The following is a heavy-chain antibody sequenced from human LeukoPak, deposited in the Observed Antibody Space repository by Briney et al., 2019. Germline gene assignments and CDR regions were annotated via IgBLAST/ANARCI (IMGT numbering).Heavy chain of an antibody. CDR3: ARGRRHRPGRSPPNLVFDY. CDR2: IYYSGST. J-gene: IGHJ4*02. V-gene: IGHV4-39*07. CDR1: GGSISSSNRY. D-gene: IGHD2-15*01. Sequence: SETLSLTCTVSGGSISSSNRYWGWIRQPPGKGLEWIGSIYYSGSTYYNPSLKGRVTISVDTSKNQFSLKLSSVTAADTAVYYCARGRRHRPGRSPPNLVFDYWGQGTLVTVSS.